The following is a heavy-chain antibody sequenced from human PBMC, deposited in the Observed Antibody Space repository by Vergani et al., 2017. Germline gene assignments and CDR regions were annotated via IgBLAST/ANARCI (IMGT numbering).Heavy chain of an antibody. CDR1: GGSISSYY. CDR3: ARVYDSSVYYSRGLDAFDI. D-gene: IGHD3-22*01. Sequence: QVQLQESGPGLVKPSETLSLTCTVSGGSISSYYWSWIRQPPGKGLEWIGYIDYSGSTNYNPSLKSRVTISVDTSKNQFSLKLSSVTAADTAVYYCARVYDSSVYYSRGLDAFDIWGQGTMVTVSS. J-gene: IGHJ3*02. V-gene: IGHV4-59*01. CDR2: IDYSGST.